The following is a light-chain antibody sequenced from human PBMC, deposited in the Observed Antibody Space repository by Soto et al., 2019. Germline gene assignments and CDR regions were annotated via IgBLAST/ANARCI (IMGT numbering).Light chain of an antibody. V-gene: IGLV2-11*01. CDR3: SSYTSSNTLV. J-gene: IGLJ1*01. Sequence: QSALTQPRSVSGSPGQSVTISCAGTSSDVGGYNYVSWYQQHPGKAPKLMVYDVTKRPSGVPDRFSGSKSGSTASLTISGLQAEDEADYYCSSYTSSNTLVFGTGTKVTVL. CDR1: SSDVGGYNY. CDR2: DVT.